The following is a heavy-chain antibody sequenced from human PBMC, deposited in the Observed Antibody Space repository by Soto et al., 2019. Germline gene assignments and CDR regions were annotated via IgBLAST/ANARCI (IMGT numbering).Heavy chain of an antibody. CDR3: AKPLCSSTSGRYWYFDL. Sequence: QVQLVESGGGVVQPGRSLRLSCAASGFTFSSYGMHWVRQAPGKGLEWVAVISYDGSNKYYADSVKGRFTISRDNSKNTLYLQMNSLRAEDTAGYYCAKPLCSSTSGRYWYFDLWGRGTLVTVSS. D-gene: IGHD2-2*01. CDR1: GFTFSSYG. V-gene: IGHV3-30*18. J-gene: IGHJ2*01. CDR2: ISYDGSNK.